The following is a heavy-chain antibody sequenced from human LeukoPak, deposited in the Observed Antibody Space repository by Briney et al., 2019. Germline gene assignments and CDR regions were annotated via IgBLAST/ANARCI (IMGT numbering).Heavy chain of an antibody. V-gene: IGHV3-9*01. CDR3: AKDSSSWYLSYFDY. J-gene: IGHJ4*02. CDR2: ISWNSGSI. CDR1: GFTFDDYA. Sequence: PGRSLRLSCAASGFTFDDYAMHWVRQAPGKGLEWVSGISWNSGSIGYADSVKGRFTISRDNAKNSLYLQMNSLRAEDTALYYCAKDSSSWYLSYFDYWGQGTLVTVSS. D-gene: IGHD6-13*01.